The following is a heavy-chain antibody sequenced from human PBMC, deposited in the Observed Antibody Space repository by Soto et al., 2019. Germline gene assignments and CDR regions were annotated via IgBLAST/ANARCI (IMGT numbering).Heavy chain of an antibody. D-gene: IGHD5-12*01. V-gene: IGHV6-1*01. CDR3: ARGSWDDVSGHYYMDV. Sequence: QVQLQLSGPGLMKPSQTLSLTCAISGDSVSSNSAGWNWVRQTPSRGLEWLGRTYYKSKWFNNYAVSVKSRITINPDTSQNQFSLQLDSVPPEDTAVYYCARGSWDDVSGHYYMDVWGKGTTVTVSS. CDR1: GDSVSSNSAG. J-gene: IGHJ6*03. CDR2: TYYKSKWFN.